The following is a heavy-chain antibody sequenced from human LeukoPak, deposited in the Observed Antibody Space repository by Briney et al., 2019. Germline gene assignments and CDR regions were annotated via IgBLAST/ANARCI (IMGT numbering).Heavy chain of an antibody. CDR1: GGTFSSYA. D-gene: IGHD3-10*01. CDR3: ARAGSGWFGESDDAFDI. V-gene: IGHV1-69*06. J-gene: IGHJ3*02. CDR2: IIPIFGTA. Sequence: GASVKVSCKASGGTFSSYAISWVRQAPGQGLEWMGGIIPIFGTANYAQKFQGRVTITADKSTSTAYMELSSLRSEDTAVYYRARAGSGWFGESDDAFDIWGQGTMVTVSS.